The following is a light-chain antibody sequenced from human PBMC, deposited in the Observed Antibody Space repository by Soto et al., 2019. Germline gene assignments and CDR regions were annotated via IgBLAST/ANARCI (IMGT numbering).Light chain of an antibody. V-gene: IGKV1-5*03. J-gene: IGKJ1*01. CDR2: KAS. CDR3: QQYNFYPWT. CDR1: QSISSW. Sequence: DIQMTQSPSTLSASVGDRVTITCRASQSISSWLAWYQQKPGKAPKLLIYKASSLESGVPSRFSGSGSETEFTLTITSLQPDDSATYYCQQYNFYPWTSGQGTKVEIK.